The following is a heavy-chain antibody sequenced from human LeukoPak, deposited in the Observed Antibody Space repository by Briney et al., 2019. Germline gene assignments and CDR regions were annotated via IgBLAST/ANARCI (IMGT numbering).Heavy chain of an antibody. CDR3: AKDGSSSPYFFDY. D-gene: IGHD6-6*01. Sequence: PGGSLRLSCAASGFTFSSYAMAWVRQAPGKGLDWVSGIGSGGGATYYANSVKGRFTISRDNSKNTLYLQMNSLRGEDTAVYYCAKDGSSSPYFFDYWGRGTLVTVSS. CDR1: GFTFSSYA. J-gene: IGHJ4*02. V-gene: IGHV3-23*01. CDR2: IGSGGGAT.